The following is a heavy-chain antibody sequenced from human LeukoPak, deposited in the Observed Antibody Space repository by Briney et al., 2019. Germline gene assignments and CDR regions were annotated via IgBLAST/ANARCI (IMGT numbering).Heavy chain of an antibody. CDR2: IGGSGATT. CDR1: GFSFSAYG. Sequence: QPGGSLRLSCAASGFSFSAYGMNWVRQAPEKGLEWVSAIGGSGATTYYADSVRGRFTISRDNSKNTMYLQMSSLRAEDTAIYYCGKIRLEDSATGYWGQGTLVTVSS. CDR3: GKIRLEDSATGY. D-gene: IGHD2-15*01. J-gene: IGHJ4*02. V-gene: IGHV3-23*01.